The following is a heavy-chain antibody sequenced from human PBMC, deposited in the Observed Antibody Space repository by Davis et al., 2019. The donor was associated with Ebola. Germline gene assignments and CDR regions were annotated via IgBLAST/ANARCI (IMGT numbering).Heavy chain of an antibody. CDR3: AKGTVPNP. CDR1: GFTVSSNY. J-gene: IGHJ5*02. D-gene: IGHD3-10*01. CDR2: IYDGGT. V-gene: IGHV3-53*01. Sequence: GESLKISCAASGFTVSSNYMSWVRQAPGKGLQWVSLIYDGGTYHADSVKGRFTISRDNSKNMVYLQMNSLRADDTAVYYCAKGTVPNPWGQGTLVTVSS.